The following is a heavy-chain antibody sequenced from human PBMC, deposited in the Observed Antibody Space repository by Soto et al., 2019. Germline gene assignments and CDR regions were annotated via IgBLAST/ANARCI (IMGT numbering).Heavy chain of an antibody. V-gene: IGHV1-69*05. CDR2: IIPIFGTA. CDR1: GGTISSYA. CDR3: ARGGIAAGSSIYYYYYGMDV. Sequence: PVELSCEAAGGTISSYALSWVRQATGQGLEWMGGIIPIFGTANYAQKFQGWVTMTRDTSISTAYMELSRLRSDDTAVYYCARGGIAAGSSIYYYYYGMDVWGQGTTVTVSS. D-gene: IGHD6-13*01. J-gene: IGHJ6*02.